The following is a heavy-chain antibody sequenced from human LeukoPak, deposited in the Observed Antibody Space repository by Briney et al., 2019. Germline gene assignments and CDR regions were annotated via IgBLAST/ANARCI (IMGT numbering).Heavy chain of an antibody. CDR1: GGSLSGYY. CDR3: ARGPHTGVNYYDSSGYYY. Sequence: SETLSLSCAVYGGSLSGYYLNWIRQPPGKGLEWIGEINRGGSTNYNPSLKSRITISVDTSKNQFSLKLTSVTAADTAVYYCARGPHTGVNYYDSSGYYYWGQGTLVTVSS. J-gene: IGHJ4*02. CDR2: INRGGST. D-gene: IGHD3-22*01. V-gene: IGHV4-34*01.